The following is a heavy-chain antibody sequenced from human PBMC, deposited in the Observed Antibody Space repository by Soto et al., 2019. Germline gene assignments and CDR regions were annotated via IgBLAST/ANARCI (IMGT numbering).Heavy chain of an antibody. Sequence: GGSLRLSCAASGFTFSNYAMSWVRQAPGKGLEWVSGISGSGASTYYADSVKGRFTISRDNSKNTLYLQMNSLRAEDTAVYYCAKGDCGGGTCYRGFDSWGQGTLVTVSS. CDR1: GFTFSNYA. CDR2: ISGSGAST. V-gene: IGHV3-23*01. CDR3: AKGDCGGGTCYRGFDS. J-gene: IGHJ4*02. D-gene: IGHD2-15*01.